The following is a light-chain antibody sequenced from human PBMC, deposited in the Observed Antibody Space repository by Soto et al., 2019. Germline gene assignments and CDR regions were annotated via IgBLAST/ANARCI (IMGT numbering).Light chain of an antibody. CDR2: EVS. Sequence: QSALTQPASVSGSPGQSITISCTGTSSGIGSYNLVSWYLQHPGKAPKLMIYEVSKRPSGVSNRFSGSKSGNTASLTISGLQAEDEADYYCCSYGGSSTYVFGTGTKVTVL. CDR3: CSYGGSSTYV. J-gene: IGLJ1*01. V-gene: IGLV2-23*02. CDR1: SSGIGSYNL.